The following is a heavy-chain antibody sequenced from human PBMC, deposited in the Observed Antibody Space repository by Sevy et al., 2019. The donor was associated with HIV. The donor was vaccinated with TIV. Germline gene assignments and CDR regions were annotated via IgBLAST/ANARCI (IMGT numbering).Heavy chain of an antibody. V-gene: IGHV4-34*01. Sequence: SETLSLTCAVYGGSFSGYYWSWSRQPPGKGLEWIGEINHSGSTNYNPSLKSRVTISVDTSKNQFSLKLSSVTAADTAVYYCARGGGYCSGGSCYEGGYYFDYWGQGTLVTVSS. CDR1: GGSFSGYY. CDR3: ARGGGYCSGGSCYEGGYYFDY. CDR2: INHSGST. D-gene: IGHD2-15*01. J-gene: IGHJ4*02.